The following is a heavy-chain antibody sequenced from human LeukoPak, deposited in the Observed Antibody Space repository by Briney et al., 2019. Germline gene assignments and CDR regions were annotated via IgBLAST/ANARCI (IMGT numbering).Heavy chain of an antibody. CDR3: ARRPEPQRGSHYTNYYYYYMDV. D-gene: IGHD1-26*01. Sequence: SETLSLTCAVYGGSFSGYYWSWIRQPPGKGLEWIGEINHSGITNYNPSLKSPVTISVDTSKNQFSLKLGSVTAADTAVYYCARRPEPQRGSHYTNYYYYYMDVWGKGTTVTISS. CDR1: GGSFSGYY. CDR2: INHSGIT. J-gene: IGHJ6*03. V-gene: IGHV4-34*01.